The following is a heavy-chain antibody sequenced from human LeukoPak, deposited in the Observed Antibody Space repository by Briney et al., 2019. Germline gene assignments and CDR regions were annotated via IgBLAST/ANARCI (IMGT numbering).Heavy chain of an antibody. CDR2: INPNSGGT. CDR1: RYTFTGYY. V-gene: IGHV1-2*02. CDR3: ARDNFYSYGPYYYYYMDV. J-gene: IGHJ6*03. Sequence: GASVKVSCKASRYTFTGYYMHWVRQAPGQGLEWMGWINPNSGGTNYAQKFQGRVTMTRDTSISTAYMELSRLRSDDTAVYYCARDNFYSYGPYYYYYMDVWGKGTTVTVSS. D-gene: IGHD5-18*01.